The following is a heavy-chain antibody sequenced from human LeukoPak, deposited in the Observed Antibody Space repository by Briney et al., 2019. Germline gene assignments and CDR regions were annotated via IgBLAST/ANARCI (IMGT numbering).Heavy chain of an antibody. Sequence: AASVKVSCKASGYTFTSYGLNWVRQATGQGLEWMGWMNPNTGYTGYAHQFQGRITMTRNTAISTAYMDLSSLNSQDTAVYYCARSSAWAHFDNWGQGTLVSVSS. V-gene: IGHV1-8*02. CDR1: GYTFTSYG. J-gene: IGHJ4*02. CDR3: ARSSAWAHFDN. CDR2: MNPNTGYT. D-gene: IGHD2-15*01.